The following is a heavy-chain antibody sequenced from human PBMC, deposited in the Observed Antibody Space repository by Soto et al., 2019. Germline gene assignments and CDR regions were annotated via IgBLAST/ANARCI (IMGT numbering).Heavy chain of an antibody. CDR3: AREPWHYDFWSGYYTYYYYYYGMDV. J-gene: IGHJ6*02. CDR1: GFTFSSYW. CDR2: INSEGSST. Sequence: GGSLRLSCAASGFTFSSYWMHWVRQAPGKGLVWVSRINSEGSSTSYADSVKGRFTISRDNAKNTLYLQMNSLRAEDTAVYYCAREPWHYDFWSGYYTYYYYYYGMDVWGQGTTVTVSS. D-gene: IGHD3-3*01. V-gene: IGHV3-74*01.